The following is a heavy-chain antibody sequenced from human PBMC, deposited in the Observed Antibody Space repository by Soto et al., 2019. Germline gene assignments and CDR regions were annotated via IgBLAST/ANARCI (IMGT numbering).Heavy chain of an antibody. J-gene: IGHJ3*01. Sequence: QVQLQESGPGLVKPSETLSLTCTVSEVAMSHFYWSWIRQTPGKGLEWLGYASYSGSTNYNPSLKNRVTXXXXXXXXXXXXXXXXXXXXXXXXXXXXXXXXXXXXXXXXXDXWGHGTMVIVSS. CDR3: XXXXXXXXXXXXXXDX. V-gene: IGHV4-59*01. CDR1: EVAMSHFY. CDR2: ASYSGST.